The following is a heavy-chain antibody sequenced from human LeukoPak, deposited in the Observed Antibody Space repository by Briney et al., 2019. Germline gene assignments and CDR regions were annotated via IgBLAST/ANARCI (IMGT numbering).Heavy chain of an antibody. CDR2: LPAYNCNT. Sequence: ASVKVSCKAYGYRFTSYGISWVRQAPGQGLEWMRWLPAYNCNTNYAQKLQGRVTMPKDTYTSTAYMELRSLRSDDTAVYDCARGGDGDILTGLVFDYWGQGALVTVSS. J-gene: IGHJ4*02. D-gene: IGHD3-9*01. V-gene: IGHV1-18*01. CDR3: ARGGDGDILTGLVFDY. CDR1: GYRFTSYG.